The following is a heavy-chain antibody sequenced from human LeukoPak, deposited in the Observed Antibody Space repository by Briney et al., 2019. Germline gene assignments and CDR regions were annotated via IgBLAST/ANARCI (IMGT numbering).Heavy chain of an antibody. CDR2: ISYDGSKK. CDR1: GFTFSSYW. CDR3: AKGFSSGPWDACDI. Sequence: GGSLRLSCAASGFTFSSYWMSWVRQAPGKGLEWVAVISYDGSKKYYADSVKGRFTISRDSSKNMLYLQMNSLRVEDTAVYYCAKGFSSGPWDACDIWGQGTMVTVSS. J-gene: IGHJ3*02. V-gene: IGHV3-30*18. D-gene: IGHD3-22*01.